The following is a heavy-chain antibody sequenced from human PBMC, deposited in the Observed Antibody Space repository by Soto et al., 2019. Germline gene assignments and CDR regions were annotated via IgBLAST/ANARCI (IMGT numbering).Heavy chain of an antibody. CDR3: ASEKWLVRRNDPFDI. J-gene: IGHJ3*02. CDR2: INPNGGST. V-gene: IGHV1-46*01. D-gene: IGHD6-19*01. CDR1: GYTFINYY. Sequence: QVQLVQSGAAVKKPGASVKVSCKASGYTFINYYMHWVRQAPGQGLEWMGIINPNGGSTTYAQKFQGRVTLTRETSTNTVNMELSSLRSEDTAVYYWASEKWLVRRNDPFDIWGQGTMVTVSS.